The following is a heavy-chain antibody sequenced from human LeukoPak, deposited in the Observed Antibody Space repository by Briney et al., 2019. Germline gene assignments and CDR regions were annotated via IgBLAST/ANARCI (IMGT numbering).Heavy chain of an antibody. V-gene: IGHV1-69*05. Sequence: ASVKVSCKASGGTFNSYAISWVRQAPGQGLEWMGGIIPIFGTANYAQKFQGRVTITTDESTSTAYMELSSLRSEDTAVYYCAVESLGDSSGYRQGFDYWGQGTLVTVSS. CDR1: GGTFNSYA. J-gene: IGHJ4*02. D-gene: IGHD3-22*01. CDR2: IIPIFGTA. CDR3: AVESLGDSSGYRQGFDY.